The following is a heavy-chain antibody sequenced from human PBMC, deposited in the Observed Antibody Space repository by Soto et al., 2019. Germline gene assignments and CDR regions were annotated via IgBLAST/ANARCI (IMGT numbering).Heavy chain of an antibody. CDR1: GDSIRSSSY. Sequence: QLQLQESGPGLVKPSETLSLTCTVSGDSIRSSSYWGWIRQPPGKGLAWIASIYSTGNTYYNPSLNSQVTISVDTSKNQFSLNVISVTAADTAVYYCRRSSRYSTDVWGQGTTVTVSS. D-gene: IGHD6-13*01. CDR2: IYSTGNT. CDR3: RRSSRYSTDV. J-gene: IGHJ6*02. V-gene: IGHV4-39*01.